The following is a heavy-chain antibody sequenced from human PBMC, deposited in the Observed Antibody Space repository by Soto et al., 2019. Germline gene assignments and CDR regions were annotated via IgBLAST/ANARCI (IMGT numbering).Heavy chain of an antibody. Sequence: ASVKVSCKVSGYTLTELSMHWVRQAPGKGLEWRGGFDPEDGETIYAQKFQGRVTMTEDTSTDTAYMELSSLRSEDTAVYYCATPYYYGSGSYIQFDYWGQGSLVSVSS. CDR1: GYTLTELS. CDR3: ATPYYYGSGSYIQFDY. J-gene: IGHJ4*02. CDR2: FDPEDGET. D-gene: IGHD3-10*01. V-gene: IGHV1-24*01.